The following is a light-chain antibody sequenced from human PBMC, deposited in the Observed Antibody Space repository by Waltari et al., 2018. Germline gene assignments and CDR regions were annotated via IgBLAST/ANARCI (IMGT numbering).Light chain of an antibody. CDR2: DVS. V-gene: IGKV1-5*01. J-gene: IGKJ1*01. CDR1: QSVSDW. Sequence: DIQMTQSPSTLSASVGDRVTITCRASQSVSDWLAWYQQKPGMAPELLIFDVSTLKSGVPSRFSGRGSGTEFTLTISSLQPDDFATYYCQHYSHSSPWTFGQGTKVEIK. CDR3: QHYSHSSPWT.